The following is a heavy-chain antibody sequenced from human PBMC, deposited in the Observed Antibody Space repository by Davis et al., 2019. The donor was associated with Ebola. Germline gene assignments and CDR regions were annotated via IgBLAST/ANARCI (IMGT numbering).Heavy chain of an antibody. CDR1: GGTFSSYA. D-gene: IGHD6-6*01. V-gene: IGHV1-69*05. CDR2: IIPIFGTA. Sequence: SVKVSCKASGGTFSSYAISWVRQAPGQGLEWMGGIIPIFGTANYAQKFQGRVTMTRDTSTSTVYMELSSLRSEDTAVYYCAREYSSSSGLHYYYGMDVWGQGTTVTVSS. CDR3: AREYSSSSGLHYYYGMDV. J-gene: IGHJ6*02.